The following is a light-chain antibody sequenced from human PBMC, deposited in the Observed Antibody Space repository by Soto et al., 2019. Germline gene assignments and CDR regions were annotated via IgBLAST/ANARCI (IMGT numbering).Light chain of an antibody. CDR2: DVS. Sequence: QSVLTQPASVSGSPGQSITISCTGTSSDVGSYSYVSWYQQHPGKAPKLIIYDVSNRPSGVSNRFSGSKSGNTASLTISGLQAEDEADYYCSSYTISRTLVFGGGTKLTVL. V-gene: IGLV2-14*03. J-gene: IGLJ2*01. CDR3: SSYTISRTLV. CDR1: SSDVGSYSY.